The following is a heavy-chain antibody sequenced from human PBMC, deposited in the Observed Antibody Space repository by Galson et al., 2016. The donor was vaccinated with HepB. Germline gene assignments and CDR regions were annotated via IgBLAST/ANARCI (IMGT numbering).Heavy chain of an antibody. CDR1: GFTVTTNY. D-gene: IGHD5-12*01. CDR3: ARVPGFS. V-gene: IGHV3-53*01. Sequence: SLRLSCAASGFTVTTNYMSWVRQAPGKGLKWVSFIYSGGTTYYANSVKGRFTISRDSSTNTLYLQMNSLRAEDTAVYYCARVPGFSWGQGTLVTVSS. J-gene: IGHJ5*02. CDR2: IYSGGTT.